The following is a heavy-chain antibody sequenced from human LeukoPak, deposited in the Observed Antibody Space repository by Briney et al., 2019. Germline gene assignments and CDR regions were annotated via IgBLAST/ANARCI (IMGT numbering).Heavy chain of an antibody. Sequence: SETLSLTCTVSGGSISSYYWSWIRQPPGKGLEWIGYIYYSGSTNYNPSLKSRVTISVDTSKNQFSLKLSSVTAADTAVYYCARAQPTARRWFDPWGQGTLVTVSS. V-gene: IGHV4-59*01. CDR3: ARAQPTARRWFDP. D-gene: IGHD6-6*01. CDR2: IYYSGST. J-gene: IGHJ5*02. CDR1: GGSISSYY.